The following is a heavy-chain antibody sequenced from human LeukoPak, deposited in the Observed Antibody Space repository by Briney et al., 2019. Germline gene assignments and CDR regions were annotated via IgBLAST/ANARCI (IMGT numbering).Heavy chain of an antibody. CDR2: IYPGDSDT. CDR3: AVGYSYGVWYFDY. Sequence: RGESLKISCKGSGYSFTSYWIGWVRQLPGKGLEWMGIIYPGDSDTRYSPSFQGQVTISADKSISTAYLQWSSLKASDTAMYYCAVGYSYGVWYFDYWGQGTLVTVSS. CDR1: GYSFTSYW. V-gene: IGHV5-51*01. J-gene: IGHJ4*02. D-gene: IGHD5-18*01.